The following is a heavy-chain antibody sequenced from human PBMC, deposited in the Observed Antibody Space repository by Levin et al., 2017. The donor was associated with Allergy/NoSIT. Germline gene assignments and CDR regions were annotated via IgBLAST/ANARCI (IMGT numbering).Heavy chain of an antibody. CDR1: GYTFTSYG. CDR3: ARDHYDFWSGNHGSNY. Sequence: GESLKISCKASGYTFTSYGISWVRQAPGQGLEWMGWISAYNGNTNYAQKLQGRVTMTTDTSTSTAYMELRSLRSDDTAVYYCARDHYDFWSGNHGSNYWGQGTLVTVSS. D-gene: IGHD3-3*01. CDR2: ISAYNGNT. V-gene: IGHV1-18*01. J-gene: IGHJ4*02.